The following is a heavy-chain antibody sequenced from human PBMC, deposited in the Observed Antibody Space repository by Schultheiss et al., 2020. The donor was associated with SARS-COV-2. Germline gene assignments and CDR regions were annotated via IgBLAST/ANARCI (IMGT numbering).Heavy chain of an antibody. CDR3: ARQCVKWELLNSNDY. D-gene: IGHD1-26*01. CDR1: GYSISSGYY. Sequence: SETLSLTCAVSGYSISSGYYWSWIRQPPGKGLEWIGEINHSGSTNYNPSLKSRVTISVDTSKNQFSLKLSSVTAADTAVYYCARQCVKWELLNSNDYWGQGTLVTVSS. V-gene: IGHV4-38-2*01. CDR2: INHSGST. J-gene: IGHJ4*02.